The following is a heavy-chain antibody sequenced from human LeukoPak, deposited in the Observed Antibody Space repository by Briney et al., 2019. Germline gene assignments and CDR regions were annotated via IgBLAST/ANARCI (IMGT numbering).Heavy chain of an antibody. CDR1: GCTFSSYA. D-gene: IGHD4-23*01. V-gene: IGHV3-30-3*01. CDR3: ARDLYGGNSFDY. CDR2: ISYDGSNK. Sequence: GGSLRLSCAASGCTFSSYAIHWVRQPPAKGLEGVAVISYDGSNKYYAASVKGRFTISRDNSKNTLYLQMNSLRAEDTAVYYCARDLYGGNSFDYWGQGTLVTVSS. J-gene: IGHJ4*02.